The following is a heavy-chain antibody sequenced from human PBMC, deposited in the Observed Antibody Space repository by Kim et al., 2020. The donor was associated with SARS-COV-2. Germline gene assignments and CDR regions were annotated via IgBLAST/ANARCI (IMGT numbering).Heavy chain of an antibody. CDR2: TT. D-gene: IGHD2-15*01. CDR3: TALRSPLLDY. J-gene: IGHJ4*02. V-gene: IGHV3-15*06. Sequence: TTSYAAPVKAKFTHAKDDSKNPLYLQMNSLQTEDTAVYYCTALRSPLLDYWGQGTLVTVSS.